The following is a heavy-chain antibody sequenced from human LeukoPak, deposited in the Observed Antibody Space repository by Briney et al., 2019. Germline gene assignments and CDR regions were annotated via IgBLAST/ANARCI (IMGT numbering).Heavy chain of an antibody. J-gene: IGHJ6*02. D-gene: IGHD2-2*01. CDR2: FDPEDGET. V-gene: IGHV1-24*01. Sequence: GASVKVSCKVSGYTLTELSMHWVRQAPGKGLEWMGGFDPEDGETIYAQKFQGRVTMTEDTSTDTAYMELSSLRSEDTAVYYCARDLPWGCSSTSCYWSYYYGMDVWGQGTTVTVSS. CDR1: GYTLTELS. CDR3: ARDLPWGCSSTSCYWSYYYGMDV.